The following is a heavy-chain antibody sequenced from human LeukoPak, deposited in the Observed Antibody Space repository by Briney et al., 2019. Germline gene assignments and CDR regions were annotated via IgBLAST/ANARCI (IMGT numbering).Heavy chain of an antibody. CDR3: AREHEDYGDYGIIPYYYYGMDV. V-gene: IGHV1-69*13. D-gene: IGHD4-17*01. Sequence: SVKVSCKASGGTFSSYAISWVRQAPGQGLEWMGGIIPIFGTANYAQKFQGRVTITADESTSTAYMELSSLRSEDTAVYYCAREHEDYGDYGIIPYYYYGMDVWGQGTTVTVSS. J-gene: IGHJ6*02. CDR1: GGTFSSYA. CDR2: IIPIFGTA.